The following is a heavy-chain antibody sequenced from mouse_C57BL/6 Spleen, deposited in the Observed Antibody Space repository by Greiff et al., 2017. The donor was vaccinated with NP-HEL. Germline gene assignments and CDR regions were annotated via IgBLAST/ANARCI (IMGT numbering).Heavy chain of an antibody. CDR3: ARREELITTVAGAMDY. J-gene: IGHJ4*01. CDR2: IHPNSGST. V-gene: IGHV1-64*01. D-gene: IGHD1-1*01. CDR1: GYTFTSYW. Sequence: VQLQQPGAELVKPGASVKLSCKASGYTFTSYWMHWVKQRPGQGLEWIGMIHPNSGSTNYNEKFKSKATLTVDKSSSTAYMQLSSLTSEDSAVYYCARREELITTVAGAMDYWGQGTSVTVSS.